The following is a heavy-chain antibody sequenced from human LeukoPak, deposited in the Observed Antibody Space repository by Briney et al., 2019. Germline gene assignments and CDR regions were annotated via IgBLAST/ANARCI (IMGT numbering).Heavy chain of an antibody. V-gene: IGHV4-31*03. Sequence: KPSETLSLTCTVSGGSISSSSYYWGWIRQPPGKGLEWIGYIYYSGSTYYNPSLKSRVTISVDTSKNQFSLKLSSVTAADTAVYYCARGDYGGNSGLLDYWGQGTLVTVSS. CDR1: GGSISSSSYY. D-gene: IGHD4-23*01. CDR3: ARGDYGGNSGLLDY. J-gene: IGHJ4*02. CDR2: IYYSGST.